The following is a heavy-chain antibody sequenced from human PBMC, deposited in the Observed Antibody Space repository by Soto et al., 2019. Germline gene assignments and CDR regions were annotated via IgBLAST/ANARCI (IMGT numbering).Heavy chain of an antibody. CDR1: GGSISSGGYY. J-gene: IGHJ5*02. CDR3: ARDAPIGYCSGGSCFEGWFDP. D-gene: IGHD2-15*01. V-gene: IGHV4-31*03. Sequence: QVQLQESGPGLVKPSQTLSLTCTVSGGSISSGGYYWSWIRQHPGKGLEWIGYIYYSGSTYYSPSLKSRVTISVDTSKNQFSLKLSSVTAADTAVYYCARDAPIGYCSGGSCFEGWFDPWGQGTLVTVSS. CDR2: IYYSGST.